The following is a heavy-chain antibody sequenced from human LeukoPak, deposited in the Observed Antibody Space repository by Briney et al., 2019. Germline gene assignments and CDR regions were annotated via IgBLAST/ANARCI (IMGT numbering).Heavy chain of an antibody. CDR3: ARDYYDSSGYHYFDY. Sequence: GGSLRLSCAASGFTFSRYTMNWVRQAPGKGLEWVSSISSSSSYIYYADSVKGRFTISRDNAKNSLYLQMNSLRAEDTAVYYCARDYYDSSGYHYFDYWGQGTLVTVSS. CDR2: ISSSSSYI. D-gene: IGHD3-22*01. CDR1: GFTFSRYT. V-gene: IGHV3-21*01. J-gene: IGHJ4*02.